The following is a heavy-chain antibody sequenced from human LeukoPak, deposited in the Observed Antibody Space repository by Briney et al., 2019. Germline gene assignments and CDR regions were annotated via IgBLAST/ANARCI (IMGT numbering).Heavy chain of an antibody. Sequence: GGSLRLSCAASGFTFSSYGMHWVRQAPGKGLEWVAVISYDGSNKYYADSVKGRFTISRDNSKNTLYLQMNSLRAEDTAVYYCAKVTHCYYGMDVWGQGTTVTVSS. CDR2: ISYDGSNK. V-gene: IGHV3-30*18. CDR3: AKVTHCYYGMDV. CDR1: GFTFSSYG. J-gene: IGHJ6*02.